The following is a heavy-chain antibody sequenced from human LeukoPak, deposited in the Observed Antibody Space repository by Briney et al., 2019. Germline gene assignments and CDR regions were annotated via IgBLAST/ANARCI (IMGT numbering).Heavy chain of an antibody. CDR2: IYYTGST. J-gene: IGHJ6*03. Sequence: SETLSLTCTVSDGSINGCYWSWIRQSPGKGLESLGYIYYTGSTNYNPSLKSRVTISVETSKNQLSLKLSSVTAADTAVYYCAREKTVRGFPYYYMDVWGKGTTVTISS. V-gene: IGHV4-59*01. D-gene: IGHD3-10*01. CDR1: DGSINGCY. CDR3: AREKTVRGFPYYYMDV.